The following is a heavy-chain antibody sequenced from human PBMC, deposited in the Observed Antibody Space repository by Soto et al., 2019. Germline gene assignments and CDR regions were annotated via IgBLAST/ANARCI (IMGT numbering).Heavy chain of an antibody. CDR1: GLTFSTYA. V-gene: IGHV3-23*01. CDR3: ARVRLYCTNGVCYGTTYYFDY. J-gene: IGHJ4*02. D-gene: IGHD2-8*01. CDR2: ISGSAGST. Sequence: GGSLRLSCAASGLTFSTYAMSWVRQAPGKGLEWVSSISGSAGSTYYADSVKGRFTISRDNAKNSLYLQMNSLRAEDTAVYYCARVRLYCTNGVCYGTTYYFDYWGQGTLVTVSS.